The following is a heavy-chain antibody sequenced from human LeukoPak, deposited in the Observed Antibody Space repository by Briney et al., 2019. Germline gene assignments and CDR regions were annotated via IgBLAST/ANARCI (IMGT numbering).Heavy chain of an antibody. V-gene: IGHV4-59*01. Sequence: SETLSLTCTVSGGSISSYYWSWLRQPPGKGLEYIGYTHYSGATNYNPSLKSRVTISLDTSGNQFSLKLSSVTAADTAVYYCARPAHSNGFDYWGQGTLVSVSS. CDR3: ARPAHSNGFDY. CDR2: THYSGAT. D-gene: IGHD6-19*01. J-gene: IGHJ4*02. CDR1: GGSISSYY.